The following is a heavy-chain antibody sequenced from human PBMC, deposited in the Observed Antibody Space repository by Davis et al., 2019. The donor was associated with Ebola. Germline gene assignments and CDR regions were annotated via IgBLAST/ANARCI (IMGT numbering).Heavy chain of an antibody. J-gene: IGHJ5*02. D-gene: IGHD4-17*01. CDR2: ISHDGSNR. CDR1: EFTFRDYS. Sequence: GGSLRLSCVASEFTFRDYSINWIRQAPGKGLEWMSIISHDGSNRFYADSVKGRFTISRDNSKNTVYLQMNSLRPDDTATYYCAIDADFGEYGWFDPWGQGTLVTASS. CDR3: AIDADFGEYGWFDP. V-gene: IGHV3-30*01.